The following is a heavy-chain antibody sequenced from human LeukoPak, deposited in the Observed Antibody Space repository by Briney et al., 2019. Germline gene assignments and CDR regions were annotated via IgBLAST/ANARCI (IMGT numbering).Heavy chain of an antibody. CDR3: ATASTSMVTLTFFDY. J-gene: IGHJ4*02. CDR2: INPNSGGS. V-gene: IGHV1-2*02. Sequence: GASVKVSCKASGYPFTDYYIHWVQQAPGQGLEWMGWINPNSGGSSYAQKFRGRVTMTRDTSISTAYMELHRLRSDDTAVYYCATASTSMVTLTFFDYWGQGTLVTVSS. CDR1: GYPFTDYY. D-gene: IGHD5-18*01.